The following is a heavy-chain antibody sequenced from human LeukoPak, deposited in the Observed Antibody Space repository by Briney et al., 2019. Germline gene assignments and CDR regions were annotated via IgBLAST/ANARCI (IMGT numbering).Heavy chain of an antibody. D-gene: IGHD4-17*01. V-gene: IGHV3-21*01. J-gene: IGHJ6*04. Sequence: PGTSLRLSCAASGFTFSSYSMNWVRQAPGKGLEWVSSISSSSSYIYYADSVKGRFTISRDNAKNSLYLQMNSLRAEDTAVYYCARRYGDSTSPRGMDVWGKGTTVTVSS. CDR1: GFTFSSYS. CDR3: ARRYGDSTSPRGMDV. CDR2: ISSSSSYI.